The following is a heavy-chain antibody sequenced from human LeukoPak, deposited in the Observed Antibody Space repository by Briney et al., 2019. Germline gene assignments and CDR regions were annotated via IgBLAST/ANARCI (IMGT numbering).Heavy chain of an antibody. J-gene: IGHJ5*02. CDR3: ARDGSGSSYNWFDP. Sequence: PSETLSLTCTVSGVSISSSSYYWGWIRQPPGKGLEWVSVIYSAGSTFYADSVKGRFTISRDNSNNTVYLQMNSLRAEDTAVYYCARDGSGSSYNWFDPWGQGTLVTVSS. CDR2: IYSAGST. CDR1: GVSISSSSYY. V-gene: IGHV3-66*01. D-gene: IGHD3-10*01.